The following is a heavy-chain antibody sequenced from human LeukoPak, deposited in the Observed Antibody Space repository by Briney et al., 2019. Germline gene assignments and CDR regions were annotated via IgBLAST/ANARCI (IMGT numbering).Heavy chain of an antibody. Sequence: PRASVKVSCKASGGTFSSYAISWVRQAPGRGLEWMGGIIPIFGTANYAQKFQGRVTITTDESTSTAYMELSSLRSEDTAVYYCAKDFSPFHFGFWSGYSASFDYWGQGTLVTVSS. D-gene: IGHD3-3*01. V-gene: IGHV1-69*05. J-gene: IGHJ4*02. CDR2: IIPIFGTA. CDR1: GGTFSSYA. CDR3: AKDFSPFHFGFWSGYSASFDY.